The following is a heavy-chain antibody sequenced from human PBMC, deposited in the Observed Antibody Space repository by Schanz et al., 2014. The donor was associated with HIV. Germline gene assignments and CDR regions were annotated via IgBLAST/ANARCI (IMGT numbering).Heavy chain of an antibody. CDR1: GFTFRHYA. V-gene: IGHV3-7*01. Sequence: EVQLMDSGGGLVRPGRSLRLSCAASGFTFRHYAIHWVRQAPGKGLEWVSHIKQAGSEKYYVASVRGRFIVSRDNAQNSLYLQMNNLRVEDTATYYCARGLYQAFDFWGQGTLVTVSS. D-gene: IGHD2-2*01. J-gene: IGHJ4*02. CDR3: ARGLYQAFDF. CDR2: IKQAGSEK.